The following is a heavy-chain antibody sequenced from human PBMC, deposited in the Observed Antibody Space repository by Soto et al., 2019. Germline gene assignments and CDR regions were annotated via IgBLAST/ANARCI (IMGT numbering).Heavy chain of an antibody. D-gene: IGHD1-1*01. CDR2: INSDGSST. V-gene: IGHV3-74*01. Sequence: EVQLVESGGGLVQPGGSLRLSCAASGFTFSSYWMHWVRQAPGKGLEWVSRINSDGSSTSYADSVKGRFTISRDNAKNSLYLQMNSRRGEDTAVYYCARAQVGTGTSGYFDFWGQGNLVTVSS. CDR3: ARAQVGTGTSGYFDF. J-gene: IGHJ4*02. CDR1: GFTFSSYW.